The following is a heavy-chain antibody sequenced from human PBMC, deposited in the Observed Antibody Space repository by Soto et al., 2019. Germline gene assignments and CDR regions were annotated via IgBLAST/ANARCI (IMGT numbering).Heavy chain of an antibody. CDR2: ISGSGGST. Sequence: GGSLRLSCAASGFTFSSYAMSWVRQAPGKGLEWVSAISGSGGSTYYADSVKGRFTISRDNSKNTLYLQMNSLRAEDTAVYYCAKDKDYYDSSGLFDYWGQGTLVTVSS. V-gene: IGHV3-23*01. D-gene: IGHD3-22*01. CDR1: GFTFSSYA. CDR3: AKDKDYYDSSGLFDY. J-gene: IGHJ4*02.